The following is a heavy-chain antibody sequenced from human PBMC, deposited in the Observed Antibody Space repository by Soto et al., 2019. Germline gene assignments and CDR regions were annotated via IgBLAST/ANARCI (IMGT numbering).Heavy chain of an antibody. V-gene: IGHV3-15*01. Sequence: GGSLRLSCAGSGFIVSANYMSWVRQAPGKGLEWVSDLHSGGTTDYAAPVKGRFTISRDDSKNTLYLQMNSLKTEDTAVYYCRSVDYYYGMDVWGQGTTVTVSS. D-gene: IGHD3-3*01. J-gene: IGHJ6*02. CDR2: LHSGGTT. CDR1: GFIVSANY. CDR3: RSVDYYYGMDV.